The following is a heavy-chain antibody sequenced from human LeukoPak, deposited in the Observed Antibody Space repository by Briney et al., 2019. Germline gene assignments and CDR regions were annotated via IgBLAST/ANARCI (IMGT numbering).Heavy chain of an antibody. CDR1: GYSFTSYW. V-gene: IGHV5-51*01. CDR3: ARVYCSSTSRYNDAFDI. J-gene: IGHJ3*02. CDR2: IYPGDSDT. D-gene: IGHD2-2*01. Sequence: GESLKISCKGSGYSFTSYWIGWVRQMPGKGLEWMGIIYPGDSDTRYSPSFQGQVTISADKSISTAYLQWSSLKASDTAMYYCARVYCSSTSRYNDAFDIWGQGTMVTVSS.